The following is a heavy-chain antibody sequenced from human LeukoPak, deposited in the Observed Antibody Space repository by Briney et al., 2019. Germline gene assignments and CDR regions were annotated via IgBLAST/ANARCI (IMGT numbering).Heavy chain of an antibody. D-gene: IGHD6-6*01. J-gene: IGHJ4*02. V-gene: IGHV4-59*01. CDR2: TYYSGST. CDR3: ARHRAYSSSSPFDY. CDR1: ADSISTYY. Sequence: SETLSLTCAVSADSISTYYWSWIRQPPGKGLEWIGYTYYSGSTNYNPSLKSRVTISVDTSKNQFSLKLTSVTAADTAVYYCARHRAYSSSSPFDYWGQGTLVTVSS.